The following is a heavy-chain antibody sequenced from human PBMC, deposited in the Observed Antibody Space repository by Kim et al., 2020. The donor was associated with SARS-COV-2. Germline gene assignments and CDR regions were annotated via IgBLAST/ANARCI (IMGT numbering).Heavy chain of an antibody. CDR1: GGTFSSYA. CDR3: ARDTSSGSCDNDCDY. D-gene: IGHD1-26*01. J-gene: IGHJ4*02. CDR2: IIPIFGTA. Sequence: SVKVSCKASGGTFSSYAISWVRQAPGQGLEWMGGIIPIFGTANYAQKFQGRVTITADESTSTAYMELSSLRSEDTAVYYCARDTSSGSCDNDCDYWGQGTLVTVSS. V-gene: IGHV1-69*13.